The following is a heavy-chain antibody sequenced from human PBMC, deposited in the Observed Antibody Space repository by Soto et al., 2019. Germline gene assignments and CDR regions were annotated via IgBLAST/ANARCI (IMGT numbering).Heavy chain of an antibody. CDR2: IYYSGST. CDR3: ARKSPYSSSWYDAFDI. V-gene: IGHV4-28*01. CDR1: GYSISSSNW. D-gene: IGHD6-13*01. Sequence: SETLSLTCAVSGYSISSSNWWGWIRQPPGKGLEWIGYIYYSGSTYYNPSLKSRVTMSVDTSKNQFSLKLSSVTAVDTAVYYSARKSPYSSSWYDAFDIWGQGTMVTVSS. J-gene: IGHJ3*02.